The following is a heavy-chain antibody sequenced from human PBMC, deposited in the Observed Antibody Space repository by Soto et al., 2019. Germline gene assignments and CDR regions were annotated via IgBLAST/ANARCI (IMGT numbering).Heavy chain of an antibody. CDR1: GFTFSSYA. Sequence: EVQLLESGGGLVQPGGSLRLSCAASGFTFSSYAMSWVRQAPGKGLEWVSAISGSGGSTYYADSVKGRFTISRDNAKNTLYLQMNSLRAEDTAVYYCATKGITFGGVRRGGGLGFFDYWGQGTLVTVSS. V-gene: IGHV3-23*01. J-gene: IGHJ4*02. CDR3: ATKGITFGGVRRGGGLGFFDY. CDR2: ISGSGGST. D-gene: IGHD3-16*01.